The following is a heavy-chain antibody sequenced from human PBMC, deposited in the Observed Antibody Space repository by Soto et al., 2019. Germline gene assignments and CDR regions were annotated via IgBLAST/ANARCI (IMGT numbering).Heavy chain of an antibody. CDR1: GDTLTELS. CDR2: ISAYDGNT. CDR3: ARTDRYFDWSLRH. J-gene: IGHJ4*02. Sequence: ASVKVSCKVSGDTLTELSMHWVRQAPGKGLEWMGWISAYDGNTNYAQKLQGRVTMTTDTSTSTAYMELRSLRSDDTAVYYCARTDRYFDWSLRHWGQGTLVTVSS. D-gene: IGHD3-9*01. V-gene: IGHV1-18*01.